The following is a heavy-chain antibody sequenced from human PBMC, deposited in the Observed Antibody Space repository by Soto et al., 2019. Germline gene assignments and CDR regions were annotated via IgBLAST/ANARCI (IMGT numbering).Heavy chain of an antibody. CDR2: INHSGST. Sequence: QVQLQQWGAGLLKPSETLSLTCAVYGGSFSGYYWSWIRQPPGKGLEWIGEINHSGSTNYNPSLKSRVTISVDTSKNQFSLKLSSVTAADTAVYYCARLGGPMVRGVIITPWSFDYWGQGTLVTVSS. CDR1: GGSFSGYY. D-gene: IGHD3-10*01. V-gene: IGHV4-34*01. CDR3: ARLGGPMVRGVIITPWSFDY. J-gene: IGHJ4*02.